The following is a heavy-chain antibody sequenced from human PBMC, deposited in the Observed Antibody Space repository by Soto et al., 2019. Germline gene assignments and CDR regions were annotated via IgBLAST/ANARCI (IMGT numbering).Heavy chain of an antibody. CDR3: ARDARLLDSSGYLDY. CDR1: GGSISSGDYY. CDR2: IYYSGST. V-gene: IGHV4-30-4*01. J-gene: IGHJ4*02. Sequence: ASETLSLTCTVSGGSISSGDYYWSWIRQPPGKGLGWIGYIYYSGSTYYNPSLKSRVTISVDTSKNQFSLKLSSVTAADTAVYYCARDARLLDSSGYLDYWGQGTLVTVS. D-gene: IGHD3-22*01.